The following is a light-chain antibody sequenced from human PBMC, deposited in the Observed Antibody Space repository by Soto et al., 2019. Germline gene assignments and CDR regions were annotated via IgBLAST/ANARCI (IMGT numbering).Light chain of an antibody. J-gene: IGLJ3*02. Sequence: QYALTQPRSESGSPGQSVTISCTGTSSDVGGYNYVSWYQQHPGKAPKLMIYDVSKRPSGVPDRFSGSKSGNTASLTISGLQAEDEADYYCCSSAGTYTSVFGGGTKVTVL. V-gene: IGLV2-11*01. CDR1: SSDVGGYNY. CDR2: DVS. CDR3: CSSAGTYTSV.